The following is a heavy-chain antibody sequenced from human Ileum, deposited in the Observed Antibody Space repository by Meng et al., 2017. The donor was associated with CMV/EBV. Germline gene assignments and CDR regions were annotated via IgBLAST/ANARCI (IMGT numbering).Heavy chain of an antibody. D-gene: IGHD4/OR15-4a*01. CDR2: INPINGAT. CDR3: TRQVVLTSQTRDY. Sequence: QVQLVQSGAEVKKPGASVKVPFQASGYTFSAYSMHWVRRAPGQGLEWMGRINPINGATNYAQKFQGRVAMTGDVSINTAYLELSGLTSDDTAVYYCTRQVVLTSQTRDYWGQGTLVTVSS. CDR1: GYTFSAYS. V-gene: IGHV1-2*06. J-gene: IGHJ4*02.